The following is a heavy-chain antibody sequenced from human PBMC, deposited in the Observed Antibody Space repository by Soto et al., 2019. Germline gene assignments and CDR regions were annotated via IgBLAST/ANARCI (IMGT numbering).Heavy chain of an antibody. Sequence: GGSLRLSCAASGFTFSSYAMSWVRQAPGKGLEWVSAISGSGGSTYYADSVKGRFTISRDNSKNTLYLQMNSLRAEDTAVYYCAKDRRRAPYTVTREYYFDYWGQGTLVTVSS. CDR3: AKDRRRAPYTVTREYYFDY. D-gene: IGHD4-17*01. CDR1: GFTFSSYA. V-gene: IGHV3-23*01. J-gene: IGHJ4*02. CDR2: ISGSGGST.